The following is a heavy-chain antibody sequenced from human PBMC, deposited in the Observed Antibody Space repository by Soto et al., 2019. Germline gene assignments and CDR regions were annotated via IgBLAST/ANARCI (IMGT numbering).Heavy chain of an antibody. CDR2: INWDNNE. Sequence: SGPTLVNPTQTLTLTCPFSGFSLSTLGTCVAWIRQPPGKALEWLALINWDNNEYYSTSLKTRLTISRDTPKNQVVLTMTNVDPVDTATYYCARIPHYSDSYYMDYWGQGTLVTVSS. V-gene: IGHV2-70*01. D-gene: IGHD2-21*01. CDR1: GFSLSTLGTC. CDR3: ARIPHYSDSYYMDY. J-gene: IGHJ4*02.